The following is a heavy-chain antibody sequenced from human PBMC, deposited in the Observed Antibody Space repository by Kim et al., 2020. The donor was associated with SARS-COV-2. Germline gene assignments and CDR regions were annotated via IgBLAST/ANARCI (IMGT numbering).Heavy chain of an antibody. J-gene: IGHJ6*02. CDR3: ARAILTDGMDV. Sequence: YYADSVKGRFTISRDNSKNTLYLQMNSLRAEDTAVYYWARAILTDGMDVWGQGTTVTVSS. D-gene: IGHD2-21*01. V-gene: IGHV3-30*01.